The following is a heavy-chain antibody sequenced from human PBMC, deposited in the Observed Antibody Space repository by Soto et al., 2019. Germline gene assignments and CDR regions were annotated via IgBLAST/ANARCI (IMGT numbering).Heavy chain of an antibody. V-gene: IGHV1-18*04. CDR2: ISPLKGRT. Sequence: ASVKVSCKASGYTFTSYGISWVRQAPGQGLEWMAWISPLKGRTQYSQKAQGRVTLSTDTSSNTAYMEMTTLRVDDTAVYYCAMDYGDRPEYFKHWGQGTLVTV. D-gene: IGHD4-17*01. J-gene: IGHJ1*01. CDR1: GYTFTSYG. CDR3: AMDYGDRPEYFKH.